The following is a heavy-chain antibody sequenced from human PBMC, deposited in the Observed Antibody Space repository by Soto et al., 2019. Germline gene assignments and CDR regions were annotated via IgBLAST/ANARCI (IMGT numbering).Heavy chain of an antibody. Sequence: SVKVSCKASGYTFTSYDINWVRQATGQGLEWMGWMNPILGIANYAQKFQGRVTITADKSTSTAYMELSSLRSEDTAVYYCASGDMTTVTPAYYYYYMDVWGKGTTVTVSS. CDR1: GYTFTSYD. V-gene: IGHV1-69*10. CDR3: ASGDMTTVTPAYYYYYMDV. CDR2: MNPILGIA. D-gene: IGHD4-17*01. J-gene: IGHJ6*03.